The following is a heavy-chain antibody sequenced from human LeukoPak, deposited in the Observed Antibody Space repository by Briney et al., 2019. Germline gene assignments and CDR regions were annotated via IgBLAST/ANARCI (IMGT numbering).Heavy chain of an antibody. D-gene: IGHD3-16*01. CDR1: GFTFSSYE. CDR2: ISSSGSTI. V-gene: IGHV3-48*03. CDR3: ARDYYDYSVYYYMDV. Sequence: GGSLRLSCAASGFTFSSYEMNWVRQAPGKGLEWVSYISSSGSTIYYADSVKGRFTISRDNAKNSLYLQMNSLRAEDTAVYYCARDYYDYSVYYYMDVWGKGTTVTISS. J-gene: IGHJ6*03.